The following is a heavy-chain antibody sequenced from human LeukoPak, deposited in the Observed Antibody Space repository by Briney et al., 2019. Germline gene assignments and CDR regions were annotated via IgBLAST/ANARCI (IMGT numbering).Heavy chain of an antibody. Sequence: PGGSLRLSCAASGFTFNSYSMSWVRQAPGKGLEWVSYISSSSSVISYGDSVRGRFTISRDNAKKSVYLQMNSLRAEDTAACYCASPQYTYGDPPRYWGQGTLVTVSS. J-gene: IGHJ4*02. V-gene: IGHV3-48*01. CDR3: ASPQYTYGDPPRY. CDR1: GFTFNSYS. D-gene: IGHD3-16*01. CDR2: ISSSSSVI.